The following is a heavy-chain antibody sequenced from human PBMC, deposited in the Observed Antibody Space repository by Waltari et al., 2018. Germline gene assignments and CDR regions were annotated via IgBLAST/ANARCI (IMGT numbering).Heavy chain of an antibody. CDR3: AKGDDFWSAYSSTYYYYMDV. CDR1: GFRFSTYA. J-gene: IGHJ6*03. D-gene: IGHD3-3*01. CDR2: ISGSGGTT. Sequence: EVQLLESGGGLVGPGGSLRMSWVASGFRFSTYAMNWVRQAPGKGLEWVSAISGSGGTTYYANSVKGRFAISRDHSKNTLYLQMNGLRAEDTAVYYCAKGDDFWSAYSSTYYYYMDVWGKGTTVTISS. V-gene: IGHV3-23*01.